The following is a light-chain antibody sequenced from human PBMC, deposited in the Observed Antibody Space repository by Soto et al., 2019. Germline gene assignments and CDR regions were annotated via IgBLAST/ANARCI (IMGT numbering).Light chain of an antibody. Sequence: EIVFTEAPARLHFSQAESSPLSFRASQSVSSYLAWYQQKPGQAPRLLIYDASNRATGIPARFSGSGSGTDFTLTISRLEPEDFAVYYCQQYGSSVTFGQGTRLEI. CDR2: DAS. V-gene: IGKV3-11*01. J-gene: IGKJ5*01. CDR3: QQYGSSVT. CDR1: QSVSSY.